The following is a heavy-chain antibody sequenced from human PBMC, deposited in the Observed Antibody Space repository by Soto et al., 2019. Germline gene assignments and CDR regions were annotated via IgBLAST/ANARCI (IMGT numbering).Heavy chain of an antibody. CDR2: ISWNSGSI. CDR1: GFTFDDYA. V-gene: IGHV3-9*01. CDR3: AKDSGGGYGDYVNAFDI. Sequence: GGSLRLSCAASGFTFDDYAMHWVRQAPGKGLEWVSGISWNSGSIGYADSVKGRFTISRDNAKNSLYLQMNSLRAEDTALYYCAKDSGGGYGDYVNAFDIWGQGTMVTVSS. D-gene: IGHD4-17*01. J-gene: IGHJ3*02.